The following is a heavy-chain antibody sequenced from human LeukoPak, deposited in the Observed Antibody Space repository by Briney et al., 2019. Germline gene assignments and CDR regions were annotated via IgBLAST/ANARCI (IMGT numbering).Heavy chain of an antibody. Sequence: GRSLRLSCNAAQFFFSSYCMNWVRQAPGKWLEWVSYISSTSSTIYYADSVKGRFTISRDNAKNSLYLQMNSLRAEDTAVYYCARAHPGDYSDFQFDYWGQGTLVTVSS. D-gene: IGHD4-11*01. J-gene: IGHJ4*02. CDR1: QFFFSSYC. V-gene: IGHV3-48*01. CDR2: ISSTSSTI. CDR3: ARAHPGDYSDFQFDY.